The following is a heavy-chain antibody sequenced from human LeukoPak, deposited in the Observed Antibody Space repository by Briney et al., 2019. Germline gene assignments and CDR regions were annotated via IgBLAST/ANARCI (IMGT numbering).Heavy chain of an antibody. D-gene: IGHD2-2*02. CDR3: AREAVPAAIYFDY. Sequence: GASVKVSCKASGYTFTGYYMHWVRQAPGQGLEWMGWINPNSGGTNYAQKFQDRVTMTRDTSISTAYMELSRLRSDDTAVYYCAREAVPAAIYFDYWGQGTLVTVSS. CDR1: GYTFTGYY. J-gene: IGHJ4*02. V-gene: IGHV1-2*02. CDR2: INPNSGGT.